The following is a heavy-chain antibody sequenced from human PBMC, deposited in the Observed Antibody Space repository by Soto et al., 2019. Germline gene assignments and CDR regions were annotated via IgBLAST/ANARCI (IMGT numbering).Heavy chain of an antibody. CDR2: IDPSDSYT. CDR3: ARHSRIAAAGTDYGMDV. Sequence: GESLKISCKGSGYSFTSYWISWVRQMPGKXLEWMGRIDPSDSYTNYSPSFQGHVTISADKSISTAYLQWSSLKASDTAMYYCARHSRIAAAGTDYGMDVWGQGTTVTVSS. J-gene: IGHJ6*02. CDR1: GYSFTSYW. V-gene: IGHV5-10-1*01. D-gene: IGHD6-13*01.